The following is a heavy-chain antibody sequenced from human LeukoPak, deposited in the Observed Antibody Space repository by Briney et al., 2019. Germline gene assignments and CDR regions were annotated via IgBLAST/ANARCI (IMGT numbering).Heavy chain of an antibody. Sequence: RGSLRLSCEVSGFSLSTYAMSWVRQAPGKALEWVSAISNSGGSTYYTDSGKGRFTISRDTSTNTLFLQMDTLRAEDTAVYFCARHSPYSHGYFDSWGQGTLVTVSS. D-gene: IGHD5-18*01. CDR1: GFSLSTYA. J-gene: IGHJ4*02. V-gene: IGHV3-23*01. CDR2: ISNSGGST. CDR3: ARHSPYSHGYFDS.